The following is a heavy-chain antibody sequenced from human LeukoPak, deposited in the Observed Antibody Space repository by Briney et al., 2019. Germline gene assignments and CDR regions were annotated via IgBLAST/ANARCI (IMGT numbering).Heavy chain of an antibody. CDR1: GFTFSSSW. CDR3: AYMTKDY. D-gene: IGHD3-10*01. V-gene: IGHV3-74*01. CDR2: INSDGTTT. J-gene: IGHJ4*02. Sequence: PGGSLRLSCAASGFTFSSSWMHWVRQAPGKGLVWVSSINSDGTTTNHADSVRGRFTISRDNAKNTLYLQMNSLRVEDTAVYYCAYMTKDYWGQGTLVTVSS.